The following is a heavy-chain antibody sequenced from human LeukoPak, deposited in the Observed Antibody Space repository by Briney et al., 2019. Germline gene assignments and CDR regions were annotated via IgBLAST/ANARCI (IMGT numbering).Heavy chain of an antibody. Sequence: GESLKISCKGSGYSFTSYWIGWVRQMPGKGLEWMGIIYPGDSVTRYSPSFQGQVTISADKSISTAYLQWSSLKASDTAMYYCARRYYGSGSYYKWFDPWGQGTLVTVSS. CDR2: IYPGDSVT. D-gene: IGHD3-10*01. V-gene: IGHV5-51*01. CDR1: GYSFTSYW. J-gene: IGHJ5*02. CDR3: ARRYYGSGSYYKWFDP.